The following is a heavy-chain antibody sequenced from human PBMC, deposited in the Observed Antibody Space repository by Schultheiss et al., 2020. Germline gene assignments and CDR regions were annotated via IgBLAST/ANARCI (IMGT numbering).Heavy chain of an antibody. V-gene: IGHV4-34*01. J-gene: IGHJ4*02. Sequence: SQTLSLTCAVYGGSFSGYYWSWIRQPPGKGLEWIGEINHSGSTNYNPSLKSRVTISVDTSKNQFSLKLSSVTAADTAVYYCARGRALRYWGQGTLVTVSS. CDR3: ARGRALRY. CDR2: INHSGST. CDR1: GGSFSGYY.